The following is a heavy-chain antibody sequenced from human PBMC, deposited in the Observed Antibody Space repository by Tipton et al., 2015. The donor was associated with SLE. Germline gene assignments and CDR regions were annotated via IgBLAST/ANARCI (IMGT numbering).Heavy chain of an antibody. D-gene: IGHD2-15*01. J-gene: IGHJ3*02. CDR2: IYYSVAT. CDR3: ARATGGSAADAFHI. CDR1: GGSISSSGHY. Sequence: TLSLTCTVSGGSISSSGHYWGWIRQPPGKGLEWIGSIYYSVATHYNPSLKSRVTISADTSKNRFSLRLTSVTAADTAVYFCARATGGSAADAFHICGQGTMVTVSS. V-gene: IGHV4-39*01.